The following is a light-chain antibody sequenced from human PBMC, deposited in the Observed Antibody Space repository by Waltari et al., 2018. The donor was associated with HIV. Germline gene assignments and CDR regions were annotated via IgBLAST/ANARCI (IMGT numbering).Light chain of an antibody. Sequence: DIQVTQSPSSVSASVGDRVTITCRTSQGVGSWLAWYQQRPGKAPKLLIYDISTLESGVPSRFSGSGSGTDFTLTINILQPEDFTTYYCQQSNIFPLTFGGGTKVEIK. V-gene: IGKV1-12*01. CDR2: DIS. CDR1: QGVGSW. CDR3: QQSNIFPLT. J-gene: IGKJ4*01.